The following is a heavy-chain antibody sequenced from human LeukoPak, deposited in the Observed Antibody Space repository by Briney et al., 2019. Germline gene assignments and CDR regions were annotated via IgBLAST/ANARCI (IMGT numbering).Heavy chain of an antibody. V-gene: IGHV3-23*01. CDR3: AKVRVGDYDYVWGSYRSYAFGD. D-gene: IGHD3-16*02. CDR1: GFTFSSYA. CDR2: ISGSGGST. J-gene: IGHJ4*02. Sequence: GGSLRPSCAASGFTFSSYAMSWVRQAPGKGLEWVSAISGSGGSTYYADSVKGRFTISRDKSKNTLYLQMNNLRAEDTAVYYCAKVRVGDYDYVWGSYRSYAFGDWGQGTLVTVSS.